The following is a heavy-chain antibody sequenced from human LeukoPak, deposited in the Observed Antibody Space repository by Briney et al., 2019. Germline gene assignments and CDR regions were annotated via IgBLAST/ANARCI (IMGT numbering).Heavy chain of an antibody. CDR1: GFTFSSYS. V-gene: IGHV3-21*01. CDR3: ARSASGYYYYYMDV. Sequence: GGSLRLSCAASGFTFSSYSMNWVRQAPGKGLEWVSSISSSSSYIYYADSVKGRFTISRDNAENSLYLQMNSLRGEDTAVYYCARSASGYYYYYMDVWGKGTTVTVSS. J-gene: IGHJ6*03. D-gene: IGHD3-3*01. CDR2: ISSSSSYI.